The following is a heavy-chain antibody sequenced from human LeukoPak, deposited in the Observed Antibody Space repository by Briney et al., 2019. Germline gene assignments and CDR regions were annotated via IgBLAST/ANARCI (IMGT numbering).Heavy chain of an antibody. D-gene: IGHD3-10*01. Sequence: SVKVSCKASGGTFSIYAISWVRQAPGQGLEWMGGIIPIFGTANYAQKFQGRVTITADESTSTAYMELSSLRSEDTAVYYCARDHHGSGTYYNNPRGSYFDYWGQGALVTVSS. CDR3: ARDHHGSGTYYNNPRGSYFDY. J-gene: IGHJ4*02. CDR1: GGTFSIYA. V-gene: IGHV1-69*13. CDR2: IIPIFGTA.